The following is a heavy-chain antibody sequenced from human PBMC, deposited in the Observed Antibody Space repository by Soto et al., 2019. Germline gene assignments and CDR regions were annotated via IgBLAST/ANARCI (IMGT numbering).Heavy chain of an antibody. CDR2: ISGSGGST. V-gene: IGHV3-23*01. CDR1: GFTCSSYA. D-gene: IGHD3-9*01. CDR3: AKHLRYFDWFLSPPDY. Sequence: GGSLRLSCAASGFTCSSYAMRWVRQAPGKGLEWVSAISGSGGSTYYADSLKGRLTISRDNATNTPYLQINSLRAEYTAVYYCAKHLRYFDWFLSPPDYWGQGTLVTSPQ. J-gene: IGHJ4*02.